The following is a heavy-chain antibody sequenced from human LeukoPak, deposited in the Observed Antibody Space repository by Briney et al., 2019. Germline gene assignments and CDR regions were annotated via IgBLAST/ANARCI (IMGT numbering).Heavy chain of an antibody. J-gene: IGHJ5*02. Sequence: GGPLRLSCAASGFTFSSYAMSWVRQAPGKGLEWVSAISGSGGSTYYADSAKGRFTISRDNSKNTLYLQMNSLRAEDTAVYYCAKDPTTGTTPNWFDPWGQGTLVTVSS. CDR3: AKDPTTGTTPNWFDP. V-gene: IGHV3-23*01. CDR1: GFTFSSYA. D-gene: IGHD1-1*01. CDR2: ISGSGGST.